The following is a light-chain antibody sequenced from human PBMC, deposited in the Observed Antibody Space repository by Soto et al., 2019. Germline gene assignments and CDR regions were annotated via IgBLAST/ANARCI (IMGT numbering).Light chain of an antibody. CDR2: LEGSGSY. Sequence: QSVLTRSSSASASLGSSVKLTCTLSSGHSSYIIAWHQQQPGKAPRYLMKLEGSGSYNKGSGVPDRFSGSSSGADRYLTIFYLQFEDEADYYCETWDSNTRVFGTGTKLTVL. V-gene: IGLV4-60*02. J-gene: IGLJ2*01. CDR3: ETWDSNTRV. CDR1: SGHSSYI.